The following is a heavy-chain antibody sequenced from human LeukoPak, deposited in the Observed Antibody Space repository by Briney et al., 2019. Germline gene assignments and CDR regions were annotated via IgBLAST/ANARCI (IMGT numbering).Heavy chain of an antibody. D-gene: IGHD4-17*01. Sequence: GASVKVSCKESGYTFTSYYMHWVRQAPGQGLEWMGIINPSGCSTSYAQKFQGRVTMTRDMSPSTAYMELSSLRAEDTAVYYCARLSSHYGDYKVDPWGQGTLVTVSS. CDR2: INPSGCST. J-gene: IGHJ5*02. V-gene: IGHV1-46*01. CDR3: ARLSSHYGDYKVDP. CDR1: GYTFTSYY.